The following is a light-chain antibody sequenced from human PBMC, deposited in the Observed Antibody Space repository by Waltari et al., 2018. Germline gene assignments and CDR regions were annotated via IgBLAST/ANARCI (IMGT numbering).Light chain of an antibody. Sequence: EIVLTQSPATLSLSPADRATLSCRASQSLSDTHLAWYQQKPGQAPRRLIYGASNRATGIPDRFSGSGSGTDFTLSISRLEPEDFAVYFCQQFGMSPSFGQGTRLEMK. J-gene: IGKJ5*01. CDR1: QSLSDTH. CDR2: GAS. V-gene: IGKV3-20*01. CDR3: QQFGMSPS.